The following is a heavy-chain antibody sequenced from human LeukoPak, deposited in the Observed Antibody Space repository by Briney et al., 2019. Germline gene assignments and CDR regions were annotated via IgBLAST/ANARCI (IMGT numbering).Heavy chain of an antibody. CDR2: IIPIFGTA. CDR1: GGTFSSYA. D-gene: IGHD3-22*01. Sequence: SVKVSCKASGGTFSSYAISWVRQAPGQGLEWMGGIIPIFGTANYAQKFQGRVTITTDESTSTAYMELSSLRSEDTAVYYCARLGHCNRVSCYGWFDPWGQGILVTVSS. CDR3: ARLGHCNRVSCYGWFDP. V-gene: IGHV1-69*05. J-gene: IGHJ5*02.